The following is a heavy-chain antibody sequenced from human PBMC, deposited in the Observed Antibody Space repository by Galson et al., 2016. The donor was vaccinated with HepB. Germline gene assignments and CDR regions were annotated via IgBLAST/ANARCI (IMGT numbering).Heavy chain of an antibody. Sequence: SLRLSCAASGFSFRNYAMNWVRQAPGKGLEWVGVISADGTNTHHSASVRGRLSVSRANSKNTLYLQMNTLRPDDTGVYFCARGARGLRYYFDYWGQGVRVTVSS. V-gene: IGHV3-30-3*01. CDR2: ISADGTNT. CDR3: ARGARGLRYYFDY. D-gene: IGHD3-10*01. J-gene: IGHJ4*02. CDR1: GFSFRNYA.